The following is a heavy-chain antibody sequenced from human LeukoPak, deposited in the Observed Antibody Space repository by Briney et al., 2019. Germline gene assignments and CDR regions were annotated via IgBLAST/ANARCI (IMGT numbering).Heavy chain of an antibody. J-gene: IGHJ6*02. CDR3: ARGGSSNRYGMDV. V-gene: IGHV1-2*02. CDR1: GYTFTGYY. CDR2: INPNSGGT. D-gene: IGHD6-13*01. Sequence: RGASVTVSCTASGYTFTGYYMHWVRQAPGQGLEWMGWINPNSGGTNYAQKFQGRVTMTRDTSISTAYMELSSLRSEDTAVHYCARGGSSNRYGMDVWGQGTTVTVSS.